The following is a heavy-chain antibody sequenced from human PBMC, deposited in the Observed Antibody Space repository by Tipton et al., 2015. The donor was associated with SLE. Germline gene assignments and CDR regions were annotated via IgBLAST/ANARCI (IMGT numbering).Heavy chain of an antibody. J-gene: IGHJ4*02. CDR1: GGTFSSYA. V-gene: IGHV1-69*06. D-gene: IGHD2-15*01. CDR2: IIPIFGTA. Sequence: QSGAEVKKPGYSVKVSCKASGGTFSSYAISWVRQAPGQGFEWMGGIIPIFGTANYAQKFQGRVTITADKSTSTAYMELSSLRSEDTAVYYCARRTHCSGGSCSSDYWGQGTLVTVSS. CDR3: ARRTHCSGGSCSSDY.